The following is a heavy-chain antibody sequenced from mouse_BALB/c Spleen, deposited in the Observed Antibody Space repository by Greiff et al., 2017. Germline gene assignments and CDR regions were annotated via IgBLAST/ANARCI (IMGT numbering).Heavy chain of an antibody. CDR3: ASPYRYDWYFDV. CDR2: ISSGGSYT. CDR1: GFTFSSYG. J-gene: IGHJ1*01. D-gene: IGHD2-14*01. V-gene: IGHV5-6*01. Sequence: EVMLVESGGDLVKPGGSLKLSCAASGFTFSSYGMSWVRQTPDKRLEWVATISSGGSYTYYPDSVKGRFTISRDNAKNTLYLQMSSLKSEDTAMYYCASPYRYDWYFDVWGAGTTVTVSS.